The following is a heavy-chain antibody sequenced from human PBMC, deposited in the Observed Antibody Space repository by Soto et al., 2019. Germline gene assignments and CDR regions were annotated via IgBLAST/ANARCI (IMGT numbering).Heavy chain of an antibody. J-gene: IGHJ4*02. Sequence: GESLKISCKGSGYSFTSYWIGWVRQMPGKGLEWMGIIYPGDSDTRYSPSFQGQVTISADKSISTAYLQWSSLKASDTAMYYCARGPSIIAVAGTEFDYWGQGTLVTVSS. CDR2: IYPGDSDT. D-gene: IGHD6-19*01. CDR1: GYSFTSYW. V-gene: IGHV5-51*01. CDR3: ARGPSIIAVAGTEFDY.